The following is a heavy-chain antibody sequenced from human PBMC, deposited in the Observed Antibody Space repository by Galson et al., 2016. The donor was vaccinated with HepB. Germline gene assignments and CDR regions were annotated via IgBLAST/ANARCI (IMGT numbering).Heavy chain of an antibody. CDR2: IIPSFGTP. D-gene: IGHD1-1*01. CDR3: ARGLGKFWYFDL. CDR1: GGSFSRNA. J-gene: IGHJ2*01. V-gene: IGHV1-69*13. Sequence: SVKASCKASGGSFSRNAISWVRQAPGQGLEWMGGIIPSFGTPTYAQKFQGRLTISASEFTSTGYMELNSLRSEDTAVYYCARGLGKFWYFDLWGRGTLVTVSS.